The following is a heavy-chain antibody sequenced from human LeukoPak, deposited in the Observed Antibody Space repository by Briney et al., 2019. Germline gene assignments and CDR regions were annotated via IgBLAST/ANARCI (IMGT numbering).Heavy chain of an antibody. Sequence: GGSLRLSRAAPGFTFSAFAGGWVRQAPGKGLEWVSVIGDSGGRTHYADSVKGRFTISRDNSKNTLYLQMNSLRGEDTAVYYCARVRGAITYYFDYCGQGTLVTVSS. CDR3: ARVRGAITYYFDY. V-gene: IGHV3-23*01. J-gene: IGHJ4*02. CDR2: IGDSGGRT. D-gene: IGHD1-26*01. CDR1: GFTFSAFA.